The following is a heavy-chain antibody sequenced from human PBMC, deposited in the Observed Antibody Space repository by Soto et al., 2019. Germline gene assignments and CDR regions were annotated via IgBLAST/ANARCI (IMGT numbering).Heavy chain of an antibody. D-gene: IGHD1-26*01. CDR2: IYHSGTT. V-gene: IGHV4-30-2*01. CDR3: ARVSAVGYYFDY. J-gene: IGHJ4*02. Sequence: TLSLTCAVSGGSISSGGYSWSWIRQPPGKGLEWIGYIYHSGTTNYNPSLKSRVTISVDGTKNQISLKLSSVTAADTAVYYCARVSAVGYYFDYWGQGTLVTVSS. CDR1: GGSISSGGYS.